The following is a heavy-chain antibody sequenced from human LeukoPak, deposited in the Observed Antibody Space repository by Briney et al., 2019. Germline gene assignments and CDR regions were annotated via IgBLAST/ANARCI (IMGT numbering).Heavy chain of an antibody. J-gene: IGHJ4*02. V-gene: IGHV3-30*18. CDR1: GFTFSSYG. CDR3: AKDLLRYSSSWPSDY. Sequence: PGGSLRLSCAASGFTFSSYGMHWVRQAPGKGLEWVAVISFDGSNKYDADSVKGRFTISRDNSKNTLYLQVNSLRAEDTALYYCAKDLLRYSSSWPSDYWGQGTLVTVSS. CDR2: ISFDGSNK. D-gene: IGHD6-13*01.